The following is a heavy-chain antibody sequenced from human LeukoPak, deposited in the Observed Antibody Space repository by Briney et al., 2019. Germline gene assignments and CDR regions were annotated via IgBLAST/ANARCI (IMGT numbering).Heavy chain of an antibody. CDR3: ARSNANYYDSSGYYHDAFDI. D-gene: IGHD3-22*01. V-gene: IGHV4-38-2*02. Sequence: SETLSLTCTVSDYSISSGYYWGWIRQPPGKGLEWIGSIYHSGTTYYNPSLKSRVIISLDTSKNQFSLRLSSVTAADTAVYYCARSNANYYDSSGYYHDAFDIWGQGTMVTVSS. J-gene: IGHJ3*02. CDR1: DYSISSGYY. CDR2: IYHSGTT.